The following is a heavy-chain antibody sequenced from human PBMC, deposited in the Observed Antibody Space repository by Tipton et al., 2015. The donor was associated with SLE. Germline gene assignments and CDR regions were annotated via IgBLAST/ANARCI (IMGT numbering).Heavy chain of an antibody. CDR1: GGSISSYY. D-gene: IGHD6-13*01. V-gene: IGHV4-59*01. Sequence: LRLSCTVSGGSISSYYWSWIRQPPGKGLEWIGYIYYSGSTNYNPSLKSRVTISVDTSKNQFSLKLSSVTAADTAVYYCASGYLYYLDYWGQGTLVTVSS. CDR2: IYYSGST. J-gene: IGHJ4*02. CDR3: ASGYLYYLDY.